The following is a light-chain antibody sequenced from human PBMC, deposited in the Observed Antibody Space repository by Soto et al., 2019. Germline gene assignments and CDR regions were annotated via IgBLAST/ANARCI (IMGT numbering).Light chain of an antibody. Sequence: EVVLTQSPGTLSLSPGDRATLSCTASQSVSSNSLAWYQQIPGEPPRLLIYGASSRATGVPDRFTGSGSETHFTLTIATLEPEGFAVFYWQHSGRSPPLTFDGGTKVEIK. CDR1: QSVSSNS. CDR3: QHSGRSPPLT. J-gene: IGKJ4*01. V-gene: IGKV3-20*01. CDR2: GAS.